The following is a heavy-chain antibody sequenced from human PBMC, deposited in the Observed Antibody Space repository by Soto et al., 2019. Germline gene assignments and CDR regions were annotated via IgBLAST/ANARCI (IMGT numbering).Heavy chain of an antibody. CDR1: GYTFTSYA. CDR2: INAGNGNT. CDR3: ARDFSVEVAPPEY. J-gene: IGHJ4*02. Sequence: ASVKVSCKASGYTFTSYAMHWVRQAPGQRLEWMGWINAGNGNTKYSQKFQGRVTITRDTSASTAYMELSSLRSEDTAVYYCARDFSVEVAPPEYWGQGTLVNVSS. D-gene: IGHD6-19*01. V-gene: IGHV1-3*01.